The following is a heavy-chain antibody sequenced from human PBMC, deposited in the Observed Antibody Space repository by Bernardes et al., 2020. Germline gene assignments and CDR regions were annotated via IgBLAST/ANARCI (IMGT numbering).Heavy chain of an antibody. CDR2: INAGNGNT. Sequence: ASVKVSCKASGYTFTSYAMHWVRQAPGQRLEWMGWINAGNGNTKYSQKFQGRVTITRDTSASTAYMELRSLRSEDMAVYYCARDREYYDFWSGYLNWGQGTLVTVSS. J-gene: IGHJ4*02. CDR3: ARDREYYDFWSGYLN. D-gene: IGHD3-3*01. V-gene: IGHV1-3*01. CDR1: GYTFTSYA.